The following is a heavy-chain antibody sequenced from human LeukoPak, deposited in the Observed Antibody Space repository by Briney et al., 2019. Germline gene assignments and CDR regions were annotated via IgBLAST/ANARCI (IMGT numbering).Heavy chain of an antibody. Sequence: GGSLRLSCAASGFTFSFYAMSWVRQAPGEGLEWVSAIGDSGDSTYYADSVKGRFTISRDNSKNTLYLQMNSLRAEDTAVYYCARDPSILDTAMVTNPHQWGQGTLVTVSS. D-gene: IGHD5-18*01. CDR1: GFTFSFYA. CDR2: IGDSGDST. CDR3: ARDPSILDTAMVTNPHQ. V-gene: IGHV3-23*01. J-gene: IGHJ4*02.